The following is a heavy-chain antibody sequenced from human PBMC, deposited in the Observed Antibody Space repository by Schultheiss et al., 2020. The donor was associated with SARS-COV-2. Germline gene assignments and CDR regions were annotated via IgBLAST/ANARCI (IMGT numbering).Heavy chain of an antibody. D-gene: IGHD3-10*01. CDR3: ARDRLGGVGALVY. CDR2: IWYDGSNK. Sequence: GGSLRLSCAASGFTFNNYGMHWVRQAPGKGLEWVAAIWYDGSNKYYADSVKGRFTISRDNSKNTLYLQMNSLRAEDTAVYYCARDRLGGVGALVYWGQGTLVTVSS. CDR1: GFTFNNYG. V-gene: IGHV3-33*01. J-gene: IGHJ4*02.